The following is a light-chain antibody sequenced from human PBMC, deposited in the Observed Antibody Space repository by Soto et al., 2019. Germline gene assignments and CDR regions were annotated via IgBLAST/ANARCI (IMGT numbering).Light chain of an antibody. CDR3: QQYYSYPLIT. V-gene: IGKV1-8*01. CDR2: AAS. CDR1: QGISSY. Sequence: AIRMTQSPSSFSASTGDRVTITCRASQGISSYLAWYQQKPGKAPKLLIYAASTLQSGVPSRFSGSGSGTDFTLTISCLQSGDFATYYCQQYYSYPLITFGPGTKVDIK. J-gene: IGKJ3*01.